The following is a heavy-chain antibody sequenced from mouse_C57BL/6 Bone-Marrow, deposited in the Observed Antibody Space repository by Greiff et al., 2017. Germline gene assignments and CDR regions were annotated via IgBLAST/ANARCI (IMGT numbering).Heavy chain of an antibody. V-gene: IGHV1-76*01. CDR2: IYPGRGNT. Sequence: VQLKESGAELVRPGASVKLSCKASVYTFTASYLNWVKQRHGKGLAWIARIYPGRGNTSYTAKLKGKAQLTAEKSYSTAYSQLSRLTSEKSAVYFCARRGYGSVYWWYFDDGGKGTTVTVSS. CDR3: ARRGYGSVYWWYFDD. D-gene: IGHD1-1*01. J-gene: IGHJ1*03. CDR1: VYTFTASY.